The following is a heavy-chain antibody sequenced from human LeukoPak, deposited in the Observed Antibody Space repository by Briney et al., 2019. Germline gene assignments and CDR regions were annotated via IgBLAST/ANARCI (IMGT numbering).Heavy chain of an antibody. V-gene: IGHV3-30*18. D-gene: IGHD3-22*01. CDR3: AKGGPYDMIVVVITTSIDY. CDR1: GFTFSSYG. Sequence: GRSLRLSCAASGFTFSSYGMHWVRQAPGKGLGWVAVISYDGSNKYYADSVKGRFTISRDNSKNTLYLQMNSLRAEDTAVYYCAKGGPYDMIVVVITTSIDYWGQGTLVTVSS. CDR2: ISYDGSNK. J-gene: IGHJ4*02.